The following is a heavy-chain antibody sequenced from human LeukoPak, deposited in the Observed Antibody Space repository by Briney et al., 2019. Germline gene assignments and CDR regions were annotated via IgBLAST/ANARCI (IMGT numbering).Heavy chain of an antibody. CDR1: GFTFSDYY. CDR3: ARVRKYSSGWYDAFDI. D-gene: IGHD6-19*01. Sequence: GGSLRLSCAASGFTFSDYYMSWIRQAPGKGLEWVSYISSSSSYTNYADSVKGRFTISRDNAKNSLYLQMNSLRAEDTAVYYCARVRKYSSGWYDAFDIWGQGTMVTVSS. CDR2: ISSSSSYT. V-gene: IGHV3-11*05. J-gene: IGHJ3*02.